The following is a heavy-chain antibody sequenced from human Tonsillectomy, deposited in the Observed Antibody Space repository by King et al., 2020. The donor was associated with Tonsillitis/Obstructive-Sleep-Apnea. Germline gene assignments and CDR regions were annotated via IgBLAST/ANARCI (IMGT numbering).Heavy chain of an antibody. D-gene: IGHD2-2*01. V-gene: IGHV4-31*03. Sequence: QLQESGPGLVKPSQTLSLTCTVSGGSISSGGYYWNWIRQHPGKGLEWIGYIYYSGSTYYNPSLKRRVAISVDTSKNQFSLKLSSVTAADTAVYYCARFCSSTSGYYYGMDVWGQGTTVTVSS. CDR1: GGSISSGGYY. CDR2: IYYSGST. CDR3: ARFCSSTSGYYYGMDV. J-gene: IGHJ6*02.